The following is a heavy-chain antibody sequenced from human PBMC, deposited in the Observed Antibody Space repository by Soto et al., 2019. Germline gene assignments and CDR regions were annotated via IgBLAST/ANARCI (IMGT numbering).Heavy chain of an antibody. D-gene: IGHD1-1*01. Sequence: QVHLVQSGAEVKKPGASVKVSCKGSGYGFTTYGITWVRQAPGQGLEWMAWISAHNGNTNYAQKLQGRVTVTRDTSTSTAYMELRSLRSGDPAVYYCARGRYGDYWGQGALVTVSS. V-gene: IGHV1-18*01. CDR2: ISAHNGNT. CDR1: GYGFTTYG. CDR3: ARGRYGDY. J-gene: IGHJ4*02.